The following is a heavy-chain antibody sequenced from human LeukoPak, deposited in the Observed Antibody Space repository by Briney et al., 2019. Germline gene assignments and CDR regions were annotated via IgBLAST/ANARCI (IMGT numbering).Heavy chain of an antibody. V-gene: IGHV1-2*02. Sequence: ASVKVSCKASGYTFTGYYMHWVRQAPGQGLEWMGWINPNSGGTNYAQKFQGRVTMTRDTSISTAYMELSRLRSDDTAVYYCARVKTDFYCSSASCALDYWGQGTLVTVSS. J-gene: IGHJ4*02. D-gene: IGHD2-2*01. CDR1: GYTFTGYY. CDR3: ARVKTDFYCSSASCALDY. CDR2: INPNSGGT.